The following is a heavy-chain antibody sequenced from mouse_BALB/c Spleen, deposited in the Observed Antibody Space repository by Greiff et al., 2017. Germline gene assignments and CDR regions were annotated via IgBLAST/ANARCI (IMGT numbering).Heavy chain of an antibody. Sequence: EVQGVESGGGLVQPGGSRKLSCAASGFTFSSFGMHWVRQAPEKGLEWVAYISSGSSTNDYADTVKGRFTLSRDNPKNTLFLQMTSLRSEDTAMYYCARWGTTATRAMDYWGQGTSVTVSS. CDR1: GFTFSSFG. CDR2: ISSGSSTN. J-gene: IGHJ4*01. D-gene: IGHD1-2*01. V-gene: IGHV5-17*02. CDR3: ARWGTTATRAMDY.